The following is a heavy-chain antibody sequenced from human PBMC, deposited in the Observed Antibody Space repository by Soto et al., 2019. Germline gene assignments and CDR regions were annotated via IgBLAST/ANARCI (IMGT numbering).Heavy chain of an antibody. CDR1: GYTFSGYY. V-gene: IGHV1-2*02. D-gene: IGHD2-2*02. CDR3: GRCLTEGYCTITGCYTRPLYGMDV. Sequence: GHSVKVPCKASGYTFSGYYIHWLRQAPRQGLDWMGWINPNSGGTNYGQKFQGRVTVTRDTTTSTAYMELRRLTSDDTAVDYCGRCLTEGYCTITGCYTRPLYGMDVWGQGTTGTVS. CDR2: INPNSGGT. J-gene: IGHJ6*02.